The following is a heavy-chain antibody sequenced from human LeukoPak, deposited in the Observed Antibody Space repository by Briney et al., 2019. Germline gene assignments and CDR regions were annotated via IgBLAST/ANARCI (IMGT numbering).Heavy chain of an antibody. CDR3: ARVASCSGGSCYSVVHWFDP. D-gene: IGHD2-15*01. Sequence: SETLSLTCNVSGVSISSYYWSWIRQPPGKGLEWIGEIYHSGSTNYNPSLKSRVTISVDKSKNQFSLKLSSVTAADTAVYYCARVASCSGGSCYSVVHWFDPWGQGTLVTVSS. J-gene: IGHJ5*02. V-gene: IGHV4-59*01. CDR1: GVSISSYY. CDR2: IYHSGST.